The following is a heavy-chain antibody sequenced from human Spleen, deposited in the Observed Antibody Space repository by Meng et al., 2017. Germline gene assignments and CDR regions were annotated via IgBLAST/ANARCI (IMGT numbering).Heavy chain of an antibody. V-gene: IGHV3-11*04. CDR2: ISSSGSTI. CDR3: AKGYSYGLTHFDY. D-gene: IGHD5-18*01. Sequence: GESLKISCAASGFTFSDYYMSWIRQAPGKGLEWVSYISSSGSTIYYADSVKGRFTISRDNAKNSLYLYMSSLRAEDTAAYYCAKGYSYGLTHFDYWGQGTLVTVSS. J-gene: IGHJ4*02. CDR1: GFTFSDYY.